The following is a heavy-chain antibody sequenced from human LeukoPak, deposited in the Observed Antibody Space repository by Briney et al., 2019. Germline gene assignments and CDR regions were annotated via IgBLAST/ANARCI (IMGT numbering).Heavy chain of an antibody. V-gene: IGHV3-48*02. CDR2: ISSSSSTI. CDR1: GFTFSSYS. J-gene: IGHJ6*02. D-gene: IGHD3-22*01. CDR3: ARDGWTYYDSSGYEAPYGMDV. Sequence: GGSLRLSCAASGFTFSSYSMNWVRQAPGKGLEWVSYISSSSSTIYYADSVKGRFTISRDNAKNSLYLQMNGLRDEDTAVYYCARDGWTYYDSSGYEAPYGMDVWGQGTTVTVSS.